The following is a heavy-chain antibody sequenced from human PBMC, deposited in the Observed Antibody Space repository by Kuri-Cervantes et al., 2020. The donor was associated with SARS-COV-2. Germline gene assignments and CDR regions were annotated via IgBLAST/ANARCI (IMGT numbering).Heavy chain of an antibody. D-gene: IGHD5-18*01. J-gene: IGHJ4*02. CDR1: GFTFSSYA. Sequence: GESLKISCAASGFTFSSYAMSWVRQAPGKGLEWVSAISGSGGSTYYADSVKGRFTISRDNSKNTLYLQMNSLRAEDTAVYYCAKDSTVAMVTAFDYWGQGTLVTVSS. V-gene: IGHV3-23*01. CDR2: ISGSGGST. CDR3: AKDSTVAMVTAFDY.